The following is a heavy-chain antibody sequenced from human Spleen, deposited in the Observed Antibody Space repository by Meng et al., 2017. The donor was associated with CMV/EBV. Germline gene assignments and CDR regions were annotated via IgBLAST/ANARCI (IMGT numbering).Heavy chain of an antibody. D-gene: IGHD1-26*01. V-gene: IGHV4-30-4*08. Sequence: SETLSLTCTVSGGSISSGDYYWSWIRQPPGKGLEWIGYIYYSGSTYYNPSLKSRVTISVDTSKNQFSLKLSSVTAADTAIYYCARGGRIVGATLPDYWGQGTLVTVSS. CDR1: GGSISSGDYY. J-gene: IGHJ4*02. CDR2: IYYSGST. CDR3: ARGGRIVGATLPDY.